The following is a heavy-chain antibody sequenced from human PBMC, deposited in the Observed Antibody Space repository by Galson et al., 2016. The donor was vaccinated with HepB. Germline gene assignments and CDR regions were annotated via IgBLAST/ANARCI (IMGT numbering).Heavy chain of an antibody. Sequence: SLRLSCAASGLTFSSFEMYWVRQAPGKALEWISYISSGASKEYYADSVRGRFTISRDNAKKSLYLQMNSLRVEDTAVYYCVIDVMGYCSSYNCPYWGQGTLVTVSS. V-gene: IGHV3-48*03. CDR3: VIDVMGYCSSYNCPY. D-gene: IGHD2-2*01. J-gene: IGHJ4*02. CDR2: ISSGASKE. CDR1: GLTFSSFE.